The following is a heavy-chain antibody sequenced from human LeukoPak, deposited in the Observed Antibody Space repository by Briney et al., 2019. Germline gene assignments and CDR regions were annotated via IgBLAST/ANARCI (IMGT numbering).Heavy chain of an antibody. J-gene: IGHJ4*02. V-gene: IGHV1-69*02. CDR2: IIPILGIA. D-gene: IGHD6-13*01. Sequence: WXGRIIPILGIANYAQKFQGRVTITADKSTSTAYMELSSLRSEDTAVYYCARMAVAAAGSFDYWGQGTLVTVSS. CDR3: ARMAVAAAGSFDY.